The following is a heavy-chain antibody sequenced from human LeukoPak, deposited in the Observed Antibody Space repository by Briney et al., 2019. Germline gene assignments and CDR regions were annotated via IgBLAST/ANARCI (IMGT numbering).Heavy chain of an antibody. CDR2: MNSDGSTT. J-gene: IGHJ4*02. CDR3: ARSRDGRGDY. D-gene: IGHD5-24*01. CDR1: GFTFSSYW. V-gene: IGHV3-74*01. Sequence: GGSLRLSCAASGFTFSSYWMHWVRQAPGQGLVWVSRMNSDGSTTAYADSVKGRFTISRDNAKNTLYLQMNSLRADDTAVYYCARSRDGRGDYWGQGTLITVSS.